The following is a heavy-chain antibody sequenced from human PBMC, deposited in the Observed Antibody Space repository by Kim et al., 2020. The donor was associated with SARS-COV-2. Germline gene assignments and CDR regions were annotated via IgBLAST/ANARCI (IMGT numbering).Heavy chain of an antibody. CDR3: AKGGIYGLFDY. CDR2: T. Sequence: TYYTDSVKGRFTISRDNSEGSLYLQRNSLRVEDTAVYYCAKGGIYGLFDYWGQGTLLTVSS. D-gene: IGHD3-10*01. V-gene: IGHV3-23*01. J-gene: IGHJ4*02.